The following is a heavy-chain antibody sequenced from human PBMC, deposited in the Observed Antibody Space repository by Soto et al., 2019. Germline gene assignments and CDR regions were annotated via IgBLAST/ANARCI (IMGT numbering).Heavy chain of an antibody. V-gene: IGHV4-30-4*01. D-gene: IGHD2-2*01. CDR2: IYYSGST. Sequence: PSETLSLTCTVSDGSISSGDYYWSWIRQPPGKGLGWIGYIYYSGSTYYNPSLKSRVTISVDTSKNQFSLKLSSVTVADTAVYYCARGVPAARYYYSMGVWGQGTTVTV. CDR3: ARGVPAARYYYSMGV. J-gene: IGHJ6*02. CDR1: DGSISSGDYY.